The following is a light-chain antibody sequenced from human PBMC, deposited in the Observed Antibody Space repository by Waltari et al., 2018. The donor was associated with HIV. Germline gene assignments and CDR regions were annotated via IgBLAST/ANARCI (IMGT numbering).Light chain of an antibody. CDR1: QDISNY. CDR2: DAS. J-gene: IGKJ2*01. Sequence: DIQLAPSPSSLSASIGDRITITCQASQDISNYLNWYQHKPGKAPKLLIYDASNLQTGVPSRFSGSGSGTDFTFTITSLQPEDFATYYCQQFDHLPYTFGQGTRLEIK. V-gene: IGKV1-33*01. CDR3: QQFDHLPYT.